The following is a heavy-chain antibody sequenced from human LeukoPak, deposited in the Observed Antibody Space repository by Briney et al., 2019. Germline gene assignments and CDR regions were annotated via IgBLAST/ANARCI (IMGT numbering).Heavy chain of an antibody. J-gene: IGHJ4*02. Sequence: GGSLRLSCAASGFTFSTYAMNWVRQAPGKGPEWVSTVSGSGGDTFYADSVKGRFTISRDNAKNTLYLQMNSLRAEDTAVYYCAALDNGRDYWGQGTLVTVSS. CDR3: AALDNGRDY. D-gene: IGHD1-14*01. CDR2: VSGSGGDT. CDR1: GFTFSTYA. V-gene: IGHV3-23*01.